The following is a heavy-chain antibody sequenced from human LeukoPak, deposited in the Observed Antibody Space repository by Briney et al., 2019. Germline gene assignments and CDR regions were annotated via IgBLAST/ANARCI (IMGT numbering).Heavy chain of an antibody. J-gene: IGHJ5*02. CDR2: IIPIFGTA. CDR1: GYTFTSYY. D-gene: IGHD3-3*01. CDR3: ARGSHYDFWSGYYGGSWFDP. Sequence: SVKVSCKASGYTFTSYYMHWVRQAPGQGLEWMGGIIPIFGTANYAQKFQGRVTITADESTSTAYMELSSLRSEDTAVYYCARGSHYDFWSGYYGGSWFDPWGQGTLVTVSS. V-gene: IGHV1-69*13.